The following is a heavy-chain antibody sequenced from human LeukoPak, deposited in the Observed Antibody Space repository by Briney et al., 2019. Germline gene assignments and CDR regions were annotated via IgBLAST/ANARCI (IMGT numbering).Heavy chain of an antibody. CDR2: INSDGTTT. V-gene: IGHV3-74*01. J-gene: IGHJ6*02. CDR3: ARGNYYGMDV. CDR1: GFPFSTHS. Sequence: GGSLRLSCAASGFPFSTHSLNWVRQAPGKGLEWVSRINSDGTTTYYADSVKGRFTISRDNAKNTLYLQVNSLRAEDTAVYYCARGNYYGMDVWGQGTTVTVSS.